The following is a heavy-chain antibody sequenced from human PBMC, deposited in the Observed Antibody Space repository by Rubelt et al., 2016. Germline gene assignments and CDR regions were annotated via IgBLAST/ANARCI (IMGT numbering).Heavy chain of an antibody. CDR3: ARVSGWSLWYFDY. V-gene: IGHV3-30*04. Sequence: QVQLVESGGGVVQPGRSLRLSCAASGFTFSSYAMHWVRQAPGKGLEWVAVIAYDGSNKYYADSVNGRFTISRDNSNNTMYLQMNSLRAEDTAVYYCARVSGWSLWYFDYWGQGTLVTVSS. J-gene: IGHJ4*02. CDR1: GFTFSSYA. CDR2: IAYDGSNK. D-gene: IGHD6-19*01.